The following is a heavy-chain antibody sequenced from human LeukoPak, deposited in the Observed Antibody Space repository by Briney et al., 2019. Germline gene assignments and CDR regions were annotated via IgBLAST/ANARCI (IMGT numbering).Heavy chain of an antibody. CDR2: INPDGRDT. CDR3: ATWGDTTAEYFQR. CDR1: GFTFNSCW. D-gene: IGHD2-21*02. V-gene: IGHV3-7*01. Sequence: GGSLRLSCVVSGFTFNSCWMNWVRQAPGKGLEWVAHINPDGRDTYYVDSVKGRFTISRDNAQNSMYLQMNSLRVEDTAVYYCATWGDTTAEYFQRWGQGTLVTVSS. J-gene: IGHJ1*01.